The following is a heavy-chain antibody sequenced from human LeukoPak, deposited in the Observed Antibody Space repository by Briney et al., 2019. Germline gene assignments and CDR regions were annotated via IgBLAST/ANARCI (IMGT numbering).Heavy chain of an antibody. CDR1: GFTFSSYS. Sequence: GGSLRLSCAASGFTFSSYSMSWVRQAPGKGLEWVSAISGSGGSTYYADSVKGRFTISRDNAKNSLYLQMNSLRAEDTAVYYCAGVVVTAIPDDWSYFELWGRGTLVTVSS. CDR3: AGVVVTAIPDDWSYFEL. D-gene: IGHD2-21*02. V-gene: IGHV3-23*01. J-gene: IGHJ2*01. CDR2: ISGSGGST.